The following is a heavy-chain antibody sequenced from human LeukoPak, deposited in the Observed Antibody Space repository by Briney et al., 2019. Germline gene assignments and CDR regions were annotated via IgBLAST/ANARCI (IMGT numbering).Heavy chain of an antibody. J-gene: IGHJ4*02. V-gene: IGHV3-23*01. Sequence: GGSLRLSCAASGFTFSSYGISWVRQAPGKGLEWVSAISASGGTTYYADSVKGHFTISRDNSKNTLYLQMNSLSAEDTAMYYCTAGVGHTDSDYWGQGTLVTVSS. CDR1: GFTFSSYG. CDR3: TAGVGHTDSDY. CDR2: ISASGGTT. D-gene: IGHD1-26*01.